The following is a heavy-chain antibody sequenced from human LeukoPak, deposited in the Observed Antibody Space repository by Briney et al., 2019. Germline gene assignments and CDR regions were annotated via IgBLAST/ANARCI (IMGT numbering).Heavy chain of an antibody. CDR1: GYTFTSYY. CDR2: ISAYNGNT. V-gene: IGHV1-18*04. CDR3: ASVHIEPFGVDYYFDY. Sequence: GASVKVSCRASGYTFTSYYMHWVRQAPGQGLEWMGWISAYNGNTNYAQKFQGRVTITADKSTSTAYMELSSLRSEDTAVYYCASVHIEPFGVDYYFDYWGQGTLVTVSS. J-gene: IGHJ4*02. D-gene: IGHD3-3*01.